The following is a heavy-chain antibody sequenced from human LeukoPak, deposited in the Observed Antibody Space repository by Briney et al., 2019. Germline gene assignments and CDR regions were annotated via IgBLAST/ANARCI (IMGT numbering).Heavy chain of an antibody. CDR3: ARDLPVGDYFDY. D-gene: IGHD2-8*02. V-gene: IGHV3-23*01. CDR1: GLNLSTYA. Sequence: GFLRLSCAASGLNLSTYAMGWVRQAPGEGLEWVSTICGNGGATYYAVSVKGRFTLSRDNSENTLYLQMNSLRADDTAVYYCARDLPVGDYFDYWGQGTLVTVSS. CDR2: ICGNGGAT. J-gene: IGHJ4*02.